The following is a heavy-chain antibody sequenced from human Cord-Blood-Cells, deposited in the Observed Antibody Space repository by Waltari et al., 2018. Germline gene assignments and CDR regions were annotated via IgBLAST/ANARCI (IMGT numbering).Heavy chain of an antibody. Sequence: QVQLVQSGAEVKKPGASVKVSCTASGYTFTGYSMHGVRQAPGQGLEWMGWINPNSGGTNYAQKFQGRVTMTRDTSISTAYMELSRLRSDDTAVYYCARGRGGYSSSWYIDYWGQGTLVTVSS. CDR3: ARGRGGYSSSWYIDY. D-gene: IGHD6-13*01. V-gene: IGHV1-2*02. CDR1: GYTFTGYS. CDR2: INPNSGGT. J-gene: IGHJ4*02.